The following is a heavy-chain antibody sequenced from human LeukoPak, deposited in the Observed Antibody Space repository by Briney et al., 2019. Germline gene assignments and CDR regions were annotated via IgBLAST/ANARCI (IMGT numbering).Heavy chain of an antibody. CDR1: GFTVSSNY. V-gene: IGHV3-53*01. CDR3: ARGQWLVF. D-gene: IGHD6-19*01. CDR2: IYSGGST. J-gene: IGHJ4*02. Sequence: GGSLRLSCAASGFTVSSNYMSWVRQAPGKGLEWVSVIYSGGSTYYADSVKGRFTISRDNAKNSLDLQMNSLRAEDTAVYYCARGQWLVFRGQGTLVTVSS.